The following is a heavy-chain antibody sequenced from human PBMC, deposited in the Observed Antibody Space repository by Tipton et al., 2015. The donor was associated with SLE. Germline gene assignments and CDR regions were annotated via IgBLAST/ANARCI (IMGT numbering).Heavy chain of an antibody. CDR2: IYYSGST. J-gene: IGHJ6*02. V-gene: IGHV4-59*08. Sequence: TLSLTCAVYGGSFSSYYWSWIRQPPGKGLEWIGYIYYSGSTNYNPSLKSRVTISVDTSKNQFSLKLSSVTAADTAVYYCARVAAVAGTKVYYGMDVWGQGTTVTVSS. CDR3: ARVAAVAGTKVYYGMDV. CDR1: GGSFSSYY. D-gene: IGHD6-19*01.